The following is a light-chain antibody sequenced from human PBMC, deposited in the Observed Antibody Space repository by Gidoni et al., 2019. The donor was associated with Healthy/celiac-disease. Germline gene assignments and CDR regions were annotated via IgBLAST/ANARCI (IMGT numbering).Light chain of an antibody. CDR2: AAS. Sequence: DIQMTQSPSSLSASVGDRVTITCRASQGISNSLAWYQQKPGKAPKLLLYAASRLESGVPSRFSGSGSGTDYTLTISSLQPEDFATYYCQQYYSTPLGTFXQXTKLEIK. CDR1: QGISNS. J-gene: IGKJ2*02. CDR3: QQYYSTPLGT. V-gene: IGKV1-NL1*01.